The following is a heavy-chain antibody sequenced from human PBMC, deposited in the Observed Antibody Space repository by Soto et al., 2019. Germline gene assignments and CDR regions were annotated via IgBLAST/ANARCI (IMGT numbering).Heavy chain of an antibody. Sequence: QVQLVESGGGLVKPGGSLRLSCAVSGFTFSDYYMTWIRQAPGKGLEWVSYISSSTSHTNYADSVKGRFTISRDNAKNSLVLQMNSLRAEDTGVYYCARGRGAAADYVDFWGQGTLVSVSS. J-gene: IGHJ4*02. V-gene: IGHV3-11*05. D-gene: IGHD6-25*01. CDR3: ARGRGAAADYVDF. CDR2: ISSSTSHT. CDR1: GFTFSDYY.